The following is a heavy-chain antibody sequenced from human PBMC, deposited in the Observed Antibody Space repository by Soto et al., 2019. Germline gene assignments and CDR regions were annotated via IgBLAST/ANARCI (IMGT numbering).Heavy chain of an antibody. V-gene: IGHV3-23*01. CDR1: GFTFSSYA. J-gene: IGHJ4*02. CDR2: ISGSGGST. CDR3: AKDLDYSSSPRGAFDY. Sequence: EVQLLESGGGLVQPGGSLRLSCAASGFTFSSYAMSWVRQAPGKGLEWVSAISGSGGSTYYADSVKGRFTISRDNSKNTLYLQMNSLRAEDTAVYYYAKDLDYSSSPRGAFDYWGQGTLVTVSS. D-gene: IGHD6-6*01.